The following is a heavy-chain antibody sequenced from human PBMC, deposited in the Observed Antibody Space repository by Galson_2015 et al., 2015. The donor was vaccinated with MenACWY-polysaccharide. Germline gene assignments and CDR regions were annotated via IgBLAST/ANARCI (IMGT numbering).Heavy chain of an antibody. Sequence: SVKVSCKASGYSFSSYDINWVRQTTGQGLEWMGWMNPNSGNTGYAQKFQGRVTMTRNTSISIAYMELSSLRSEDTAVYYCAKGGKYYYDSSGYLNWFDPWGQGTLVTVSS. CDR1: GYSFSSYD. V-gene: IGHV1-8*01. CDR3: AKGGKYYYDSSGYLNWFDP. D-gene: IGHD3-22*01. J-gene: IGHJ5*02. CDR2: MNPNSGNT.